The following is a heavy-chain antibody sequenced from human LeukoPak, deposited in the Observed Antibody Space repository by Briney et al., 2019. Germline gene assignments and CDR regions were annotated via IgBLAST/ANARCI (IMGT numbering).Heavy chain of an antibody. CDR2: ISGSTGDT. CDR3: ARGPYYYGSGSYLSGFDP. J-gene: IGHJ5*02. Sequence: ASVKVSCKASGYSFVLYGISWVRQAPGEGPEWMGWISGSTGDTNYAQKFQGRVTMTRNTSISTAYMELSSLRSEDTAVYYCARGPYYYGSGSYLSGFDPWGQGTLVTVSS. D-gene: IGHD3-10*01. V-gene: IGHV1-18*01. CDR1: GYSFVLYG.